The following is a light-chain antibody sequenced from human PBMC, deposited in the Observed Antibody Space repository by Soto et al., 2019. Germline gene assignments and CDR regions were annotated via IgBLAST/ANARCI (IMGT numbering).Light chain of an antibody. CDR1: QSISNS. V-gene: IGKV3-11*01. Sequence: EIVLTQSPATLSLSPWERATLSCRASQSISNSLAWYQHKPGQAPRLLIYDASNRATGIPARFSGSGSGTDFTLTINSLAPEDFAIYYCHQRQSWPRTFGQGTRWIS. J-gene: IGKJ1*01. CDR3: HQRQSWPRT. CDR2: DAS.